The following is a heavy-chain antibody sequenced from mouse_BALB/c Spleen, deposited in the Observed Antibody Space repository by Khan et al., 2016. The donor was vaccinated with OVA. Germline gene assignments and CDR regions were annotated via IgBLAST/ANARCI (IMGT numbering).Heavy chain of an antibody. CDR3: ARGYDVVAY. Sequence: VQLQQSGPDLVKPGASVKLSCKASGYSFTNYYVNWVKQSHGKSLECIGRVNPNTGNTNYNQKFKGKAILIVDTSSSTAYMELRGLTSEDSAVYYCARGYDVVAYWGQGTLVTVSA. D-gene: IGHD2-14*01. CDR2: VNPNTGNT. V-gene: IGHV1-26*01. CDR1: GYSFTNYY. J-gene: IGHJ3*01.